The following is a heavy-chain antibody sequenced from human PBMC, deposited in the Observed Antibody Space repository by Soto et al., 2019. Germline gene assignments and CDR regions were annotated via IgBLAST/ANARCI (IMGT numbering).Heavy chain of an antibody. CDR3: ARASYYGSGSSGPFDY. CDR2: INAGNGNT. J-gene: IGHJ4*02. Sequence: GASVKVSCKASGYTFTSYAMHWVRQAPGQRLEWMGWINAGNGNTKYSQKFQGRVTITRDTSASTAYMELSSLRSEDTAVYYCARASYYGSGSSGPFDYWGQGTLVTVSS. CDR1: GYTFTSYA. V-gene: IGHV1-3*01. D-gene: IGHD3-10*01.